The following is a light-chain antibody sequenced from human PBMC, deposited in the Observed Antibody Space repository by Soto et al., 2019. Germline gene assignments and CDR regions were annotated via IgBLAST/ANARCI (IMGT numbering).Light chain of an antibody. Sequence: DIQMTPSPSSLSASVGDRVTITCQASQDISNYLNWYQQKPGKAPKLLIYDASNLATGVPARFSGSGSGTDFTFTISSLQPEDIATYYCQQYDNLPPGFGGGTKVEIK. V-gene: IGKV1-33*01. CDR1: QDISNY. J-gene: IGKJ4*01. CDR2: DAS. CDR3: QQYDNLPPG.